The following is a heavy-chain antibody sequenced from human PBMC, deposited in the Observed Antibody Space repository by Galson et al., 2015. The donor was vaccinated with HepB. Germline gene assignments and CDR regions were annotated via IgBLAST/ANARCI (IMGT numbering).Heavy chain of an antibody. D-gene: IGHD2-15*01. Sequence: SVKVSCKASGGTFSSYTISWVRQAPGQGLEWMGIINPSGGSTSYAQKLQGRVTMTRDTSTSTVYMELSSLRSEDTAVYYCARGYRAVVVGSYYFDYWGQGTLVTVSS. CDR2: INPSGGST. CDR1: GGTFSSYT. CDR3: ARGYRAVVVGSYYFDY. J-gene: IGHJ4*02. V-gene: IGHV1-46*04.